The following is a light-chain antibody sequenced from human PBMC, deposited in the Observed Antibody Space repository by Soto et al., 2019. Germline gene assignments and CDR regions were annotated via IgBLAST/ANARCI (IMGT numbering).Light chain of an antibody. CDR3: CSKTSSITYV. CDR1: SSDIGGYNY. CDR2: EVS. Sequence: QPVLTQPASVSGSPGQSITISCTGTSSDIGGYNYVSWYQQHPGEAPKLVIYEVSNRPSGVSNRFSGSKSGNTASLTISGLQADDEADYYCCSKTSSITYVFGSGTKVTVL. J-gene: IGLJ1*01. V-gene: IGLV2-14*01.